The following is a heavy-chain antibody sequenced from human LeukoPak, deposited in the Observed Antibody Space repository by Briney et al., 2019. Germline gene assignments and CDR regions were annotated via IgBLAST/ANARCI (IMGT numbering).Heavy chain of an antibody. CDR2: INGSGRS. V-gene: IGHV4-34*01. J-gene: IGHJ6*03. Sequence: SSETLSLTCGVYGGSFSGYYWSWIRQPPGKGLEWIGEINGSGRSNYKSSLKSRVTISEDTSKNQFSLKLSSVTAADTAVYYCARLAKYCSSTSCYWPFYYYYYMDVWGKGTAVTISS. CDR3: ARLAKYCSSTSCYWPFYYYYYMDV. CDR1: GGSFSGYY. D-gene: IGHD2-2*01.